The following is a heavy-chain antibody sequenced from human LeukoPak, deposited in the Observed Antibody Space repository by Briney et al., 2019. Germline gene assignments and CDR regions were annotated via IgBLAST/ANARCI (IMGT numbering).Heavy chain of an antibody. CDR3: ARALDCSGGSCSFDY. J-gene: IGHJ4*02. D-gene: IGHD2-15*01. Sequence: GRSLGLSCAASGFTFSSYGMHWVRQAPGKGLEWVAVTWYDGSKKYYADSVKGRFTISRDNSKNTLYLQMNSLRAEDTAVYYCARALDCSGGSCSFDYWGQGTLVTVSS. CDR2: TWYDGSKK. CDR1: GFTFSSYG. V-gene: IGHV3-33*01.